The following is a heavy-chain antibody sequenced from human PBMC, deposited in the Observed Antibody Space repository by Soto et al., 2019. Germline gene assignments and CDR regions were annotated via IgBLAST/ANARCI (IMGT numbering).Heavy chain of an antibody. J-gene: IGHJ6*02. V-gene: IGHV3-30*18. CDR1: GFTFSSYG. CDR3: AKEVVPAAKSSLMDG. D-gene: IGHD2-2*01. CDR2: TSYEGSNK. Sequence: GFSMILSCSASGFTFSSYGMHSVRQAPGKGLEWVAVTSYEGSNKYYADSVKGRFTIARDSAKNRRYLQMNSLRAEDMAVYYCAKEVVPAAKSSLMDGWGQRTRV.